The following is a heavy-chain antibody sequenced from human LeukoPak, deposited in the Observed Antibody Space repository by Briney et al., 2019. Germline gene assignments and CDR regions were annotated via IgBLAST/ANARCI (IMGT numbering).Heavy chain of an antibody. D-gene: IGHD2-15*01. Sequence: SETLSLTCTVSGGSISSSTYCWGWIRQPPGKGLEWIGNIYYSGNTYYNPSLQSRVTISVATSKNQFSLKLSSVTAADTAVYYCARAVIEDCSGGSCYLSVFDYWGQGTLVTVSS. CDR2: IYYSGNT. CDR3: ARAVIEDCSGGSCYLSVFDY. J-gene: IGHJ4*02. V-gene: IGHV4-39*07. CDR1: GGSISSSTYC.